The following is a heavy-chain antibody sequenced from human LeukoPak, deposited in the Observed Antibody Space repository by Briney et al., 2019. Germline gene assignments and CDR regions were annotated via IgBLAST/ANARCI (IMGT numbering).Heavy chain of an antibody. J-gene: IGHJ4*02. CDR1: GGSFSGYY. Sequence: PSETLSLTCAVYGGSFSGYYWSWIRQPPGKGLEWIGEINHSGSTNYNPSLKSRVTISVDTSKNQFSLKLSSVTAADTAVYYCARGRTLWFGELLDYWGRGTLVTVSS. CDR2: INHSGST. CDR3: ARGRTLWFGELLDY. V-gene: IGHV4-34*01. D-gene: IGHD3-10*01.